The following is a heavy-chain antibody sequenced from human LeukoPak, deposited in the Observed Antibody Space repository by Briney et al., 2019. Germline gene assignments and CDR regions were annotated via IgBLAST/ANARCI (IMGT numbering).Heavy chain of an antibody. CDR3: AKGLDGVRKYSNYFDY. Sequence: PGGSLRLSCAASGFTFSSYEMNWVRQAPGKGLEWVSYISSSGSTIYYADSVKGRFTISRDNSKNTLYLQMNSLRAEDTAVYYCAKGLDGVRKYSNYFDYWGQGTLVTVSS. CDR2: ISSSGSTI. CDR1: GFTFSSYE. V-gene: IGHV3-48*03. D-gene: IGHD4-11*01. J-gene: IGHJ4*02.